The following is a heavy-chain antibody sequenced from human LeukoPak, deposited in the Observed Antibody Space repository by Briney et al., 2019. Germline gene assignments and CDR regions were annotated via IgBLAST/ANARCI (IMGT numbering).Heavy chain of an antibody. J-gene: IGHJ4*02. Sequence: GGSLRLSCVASGFTFNNYWMDCVRQAPGKGLEWVASIKPDGSQKDYVDSVKGRFTISRDNAKNSLYLQMNSLRAEDTAVYYCARLKGRDSSSPEVYWGQGTLVTVSS. V-gene: IGHV3-7*01. CDR3: ARLKGRDSSSPEVY. CDR2: IKPDGSQK. CDR1: GFTFNNYW. D-gene: IGHD3-22*01.